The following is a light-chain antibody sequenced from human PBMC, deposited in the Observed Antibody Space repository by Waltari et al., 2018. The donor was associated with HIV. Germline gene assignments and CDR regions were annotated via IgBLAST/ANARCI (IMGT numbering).Light chain of an antibody. J-gene: IGLJ3*02. CDR2: DVT. Sequence: QSALTQPASVSGSRGQSITMSCTGTSSDIGAYHPVSWFQQRPGKAPKLIIYDVTDRPSGVSKRFSGSKSGITASLTISGLQADDEGDYYCSSYTASNTLWVFGGGTKLTVL. CDR3: SSYTASNTLWV. V-gene: IGLV2-14*03. CDR1: SSDIGAYHP.